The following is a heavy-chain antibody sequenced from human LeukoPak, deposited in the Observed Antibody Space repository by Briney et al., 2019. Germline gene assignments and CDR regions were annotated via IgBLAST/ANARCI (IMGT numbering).Heavy chain of an antibody. CDR1: GYTFTGSY. CDR2: IHPKSGGT. V-gene: IGHV1-2*02. CDR3: ARVSTACYRDWLDP. J-gene: IGHJ5*02. Sequence: GASVKVSCKASGYTFTGSYMHWVRQAPGLELEWMGWIHPKSGGTNSAQKFQGRVTMTRDTSISTAYMDLSRLRFDDTAVYYCARVSTACYRDWLDPWGQGTLVVVSS. D-gene: IGHD4-11*01.